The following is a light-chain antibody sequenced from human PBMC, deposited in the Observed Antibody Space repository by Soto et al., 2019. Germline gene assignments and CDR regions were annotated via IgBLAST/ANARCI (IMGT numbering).Light chain of an antibody. Sequence: QSSLTQPASVSGSPGQSVTISCTGTSSDVGGYNYVSWYQQHPGKAPKLMIYEVSNRPSGVSNRFSGSKSGNTASLTISGLQAEYEAYYDCSTDTSSSSPVVFGSGT. V-gene: IGLV2-14*01. CDR2: EVS. J-gene: IGLJ1*01. CDR1: SSDVGGYNY. CDR3: STDTSSSSPVV.